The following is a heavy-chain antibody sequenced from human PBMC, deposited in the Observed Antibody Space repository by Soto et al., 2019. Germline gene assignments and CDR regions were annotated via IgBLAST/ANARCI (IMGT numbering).Heavy chain of an antibody. CDR2: ISGSGGST. J-gene: IGHJ4*02. CDR3: AKEDLERDYFDY. CDR1: GFTFSSYA. Sequence: EVQLLESGGGLVQPGGSLRLSCEASGFTFSSYAMSWVRQAPGKGLEWVSAISGSGGSTSYADSVNGRFTISRDNSKNTLYMQMNSLRAEDTAVYYCAKEDLERDYFDYWGQGTLVTVSS. V-gene: IGHV3-23*01. D-gene: IGHD1-1*01.